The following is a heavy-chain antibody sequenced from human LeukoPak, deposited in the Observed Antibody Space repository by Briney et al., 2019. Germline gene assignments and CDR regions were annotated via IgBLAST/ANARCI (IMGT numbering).Heavy chain of an antibody. J-gene: IGHJ6*02. CDR1: GYTFTSYD. Sequence: ASVKVSCKASGYTFTSYDINWVRQATGQGLEWMGWMNPNSGNTGYAQKFQGGVTMTRNTSISTAYMELSSLRSEDTAVYYCARSYWLDPHYYYYGMDVWGQGTTVTVSS. CDR2: MNPNSGNT. V-gene: IGHV1-8*01. CDR3: ARSYWLDPHYYYYGMDV. D-gene: IGHD3-10*01.